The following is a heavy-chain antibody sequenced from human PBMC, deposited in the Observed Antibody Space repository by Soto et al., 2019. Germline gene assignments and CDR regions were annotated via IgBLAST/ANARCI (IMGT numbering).Heavy chain of an antibody. CDR2: IWYDGSNK. J-gene: IGHJ6*02. CDR1: GFTFSSYG. Sequence: QVQLVESGGGVVQPGRSLRLSCAASGFTFSSYGMHWVRQAPGKGLKWVAVIWYDGSNKYYADSVKGRFTISRDNSKNTLYLQMNSLRAEDTAVYFCARDSLSVTFYGMDVWGQGTTVTVSS. D-gene: IGHD4-17*01. V-gene: IGHV3-33*01. CDR3: ARDSLSVTFYGMDV.